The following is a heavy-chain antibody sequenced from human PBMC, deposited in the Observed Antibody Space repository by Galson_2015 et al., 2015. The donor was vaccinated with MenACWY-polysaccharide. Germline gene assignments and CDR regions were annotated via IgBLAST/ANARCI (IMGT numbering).Heavy chain of an antibody. CDR3: ARDRWFGFNCFDP. Sequence: SVKVSCKASGYTFTTYYIHWVRQAPGQGLEWMGMINPNDGKSTYAQRFQGRVTMTRDTSTNTVYMELSSLKSEDTAVYSCARDRWFGFNCFDPWGQGTLVTVSS. V-gene: IGHV1-46*01. J-gene: IGHJ5*02. CDR1: GYTFTTYY. D-gene: IGHD3-10*01. CDR2: INPNDGKS.